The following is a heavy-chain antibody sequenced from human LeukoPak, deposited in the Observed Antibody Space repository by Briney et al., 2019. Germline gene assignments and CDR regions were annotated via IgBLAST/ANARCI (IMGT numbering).Heavy chain of an antibody. CDR1: GFTFSDYY. V-gene: IGHV3-11*01. J-gene: IGHJ6*03. D-gene: IGHD3-10*01. CDR3: ARLWFGDYYMDV. Sequence: GGSLRLSCAASGFTFSDYYMSWIRQAPGKGLEWDSYISSSGSTIYYADSVKGRFTISRDNAKNSLYLQMNSLRAEGTAVYYCARLWFGDYYMDVWGKGTTVTVSS. CDR2: ISSSGSTI.